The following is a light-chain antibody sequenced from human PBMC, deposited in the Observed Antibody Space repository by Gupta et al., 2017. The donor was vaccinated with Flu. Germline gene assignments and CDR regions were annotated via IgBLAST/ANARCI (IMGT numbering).Light chain of an antibody. CDR2: KDT. CDR3: QSTDITGTYRV. Sequence: SYELTQPPSMSVSPGQTARITCSGDALPKQYAYWYQQKPGQAPVLLIYKDTERPSGIPERVSGSSSRTTVTLTISGVQAEDEADYYCQSTDITGTYRVFGGGTKLTVL. CDR1: ALPKQY. V-gene: IGLV3-25*02. J-gene: IGLJ2*01.